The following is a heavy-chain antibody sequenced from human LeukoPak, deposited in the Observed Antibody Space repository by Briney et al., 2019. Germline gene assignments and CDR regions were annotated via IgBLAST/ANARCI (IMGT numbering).Heavy chain of an antibody. V-gene: IGHV1-2*02. CDR1: GYTFTGYY. CDR3: AREPDYGDFALPDY. D-gene: IGHD4-17*01. CDR2: INPNSGGT. Sequence: ASVKVSCKASGYTFTGYYIHWVRLAPAQGLEWMGRINPNSGGTSYAQKFQGRLTVTRDTSITTAYMELSRLRSDDTAVYYCAREPDYGDFALPDYWGQGTLVTVSS. J-gene: IGHJ4*02.